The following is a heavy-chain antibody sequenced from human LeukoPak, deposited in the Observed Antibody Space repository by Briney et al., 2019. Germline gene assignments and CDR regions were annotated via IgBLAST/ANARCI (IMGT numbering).Heavy chain of an antibody. J-gene: IGHJ5*02. CDR2: ISSDGFVT. D-gene: IGHD2-15*01. CDR1: GFTFEDYA. V-gene: IGHV3-43*02. Sequence: PGGSLRLSCAASGFTFEDYAMYWVRQVPGKSLEWVSLISSDGFVTEFPDSVKGRFTISRDNSKNSLYLEMNSLRTEDTAFYYCATTPYCSASSCRAWGQGTRVTVSS. CDR3: ATTPYCSASSCRA.